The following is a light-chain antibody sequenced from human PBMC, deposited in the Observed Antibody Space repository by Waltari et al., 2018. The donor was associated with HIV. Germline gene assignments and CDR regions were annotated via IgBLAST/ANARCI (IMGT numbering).Light chain of an antibody. V-gene: IGLV1-47*01. CDR2: KDN. Sequence: QAALTPPPSASGTPGQRVTISCSGGSAHIGRNSVSWFQQVPGTAPKPLIYKDNQRPSGVPDRFSASKSGTSASLAISGLRSEDEADYYCAAWDVSLRGLVFGGGTKLTVL. J-gene: IGLJ2*01. CDR3: AAWDVSLRGLV. CDR1: SAHIGRNS.